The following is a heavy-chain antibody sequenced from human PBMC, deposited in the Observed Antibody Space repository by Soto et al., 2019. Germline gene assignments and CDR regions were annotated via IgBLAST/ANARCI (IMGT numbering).Heavy chain of an antibody. V-gene: IGHV4-34*01. J-gene: IGHJ5*02. CDR2: INHSGST. CDR1: GGSFSGYY. CDR3: ARDAYYDFWSGQGFWFDP. Sequence: SETLSLTCAVYGGSFSGYYWSWIRQPPGKGLEWIGEINHSGSTNYNPSLKSRVTISVDTSKNQFSLKLSSVTAADTAVYYCARDAYYDFWSGQGFWFDPWGQGTLVTVSS. D-gene: IGHD3-3*01.